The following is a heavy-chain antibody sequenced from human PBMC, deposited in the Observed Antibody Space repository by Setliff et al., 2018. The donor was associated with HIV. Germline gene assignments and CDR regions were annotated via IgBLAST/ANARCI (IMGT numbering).Heavy chain of an antibody. CDR3: ATDPTYSSGSPDM. V-gene: IGHV1-69-2*01. Sequence: ASVKVSCKTSGYTFTDYYIHWVQQAPGKGLEWLGRVDPEDDERIYAEKFRGRLTITADTSTHTAHMALTSLRSDDTAVYYCATDPTYSSGSPDMWGQGTMVTVSS. CDR2: VDPEDDER. D-gene: IGHD6-19*01. CDR1: GYTFTDYY. J-gene: IGHJ3*02.